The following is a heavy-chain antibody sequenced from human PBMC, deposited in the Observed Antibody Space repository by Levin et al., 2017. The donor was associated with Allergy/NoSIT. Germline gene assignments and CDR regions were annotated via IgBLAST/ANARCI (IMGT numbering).Heavy chain of an antibody. D-gene: IGHD3-9*01. Sequence: GESLKISCAASGFTFSSYVMSWVRQAPGKGLEWVSAISGSGGSTYYADSVKGRFTISRDNSKNTLYLQMNSLRAEDTAVYYCAKVTGYYHYYYYYGMDVWGQGTTVTVSS. V-gene: IGHV3-23*01. CDR3: AKVTGYYHYYYYYGMDV. CDR1: GFTFSSYV. CDR2: ISGSGGST. J-gene: IGHJ6*02.